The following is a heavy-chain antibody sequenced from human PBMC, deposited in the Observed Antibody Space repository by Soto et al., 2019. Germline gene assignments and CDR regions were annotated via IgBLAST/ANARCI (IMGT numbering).Heavy chain of an antibody. V-gene: IGHV3-64D*08. CDR3: VKESLGYCSGGSCYRGAFAI. J-gene: IGHJ3*02. CDR1: GFTFSSYA. Sequence: SGGSLRLSCSASGFTFSSYAMHWVRQAPGKGLEYVSTINTNGGSTYYADSVKGRFTISRDNSKNTLYLQMSSLRAEGTAVYYCVKESLGYCSGGSCYRGAFAIWGQGTMVTVSS. D-gene: IGHD2-15*01. CDR2: INTNGGST.